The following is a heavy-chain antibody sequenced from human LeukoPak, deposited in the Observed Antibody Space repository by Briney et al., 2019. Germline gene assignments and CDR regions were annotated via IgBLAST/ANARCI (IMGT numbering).Heavy chain of an antibody. CDR2: IYYSGST. CDR3: ARTPQGGGYFDY. Sequence: SETLSLTCTVSGGSISSHYWSWIRQPPGKGLERIGYIYYSGSTNYNPSLKSRVTISVDTSKNQFSLKLSSVTAADTAVYYCARTPQGGGYFDYWGQGTLVTVSS. J-gene: IGHJ4*02. CDR1: GGSISSHY. V-gene: IGHV4-59*11. D-gene: IGHD3-16*01.